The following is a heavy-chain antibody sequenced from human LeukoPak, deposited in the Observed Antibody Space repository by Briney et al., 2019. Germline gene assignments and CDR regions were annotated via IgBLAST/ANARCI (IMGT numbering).Heavy chain of an antibody. CDR1: GDSISSSNW. CDR2: IYHSGST. V-gene: IGHV4-4*02. J-gene: IGHJ6*02. Sequence: PSETLSLTCPVSGDSISSSNWWSWVRQPPGKGLEWIGEIYHSGSTDYNPSLKSRVTISVDKSKNQFSLRLNSVTAADTAVYFCARDRDGMGVWGQGTTVTVSS. CDR3: ARDRDGMGV.